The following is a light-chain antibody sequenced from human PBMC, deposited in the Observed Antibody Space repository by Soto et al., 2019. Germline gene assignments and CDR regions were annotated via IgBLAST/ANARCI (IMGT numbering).Light chain of an antibody. Sequence: QSALTQPASVSGSPGQSITISCTGTSSDVGGYNYVSWYQQHPGTAPKLMIYEVSSRPSGVSNRFTGSKSGNTASLTISGLQAEDEADYYCCSYTSSADLVFGGGTKVTVL. J-gene: IGLJ3*02. CDR2: EVS. CDR3: CSYTSSADLV. CDR1: SSDVGGYNY. V-gene: IGLV2-14*01.